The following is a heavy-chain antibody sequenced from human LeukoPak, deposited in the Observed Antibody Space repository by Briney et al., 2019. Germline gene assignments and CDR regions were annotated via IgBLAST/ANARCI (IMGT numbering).Heavy chain of an antibody. J-gene: IGHJ6*04. D-gene: IGHD3-3*01. Sequence: PGGSLRLSCAASGFPFDDYTMHWVRQAPGKGLEWVSLISWDGGSTYYADSVKGRFTISRDNSKNSLYLQMNSLRTEDTALYYCAKDRTLRFLEWLMDVWGKGTTVTVSS. CDR1: GFPFDDYT. V-gene: IGHV3-43*01. CDR2: ISWDGGST. CDR3: AKDRTLRFLEWLMDV.